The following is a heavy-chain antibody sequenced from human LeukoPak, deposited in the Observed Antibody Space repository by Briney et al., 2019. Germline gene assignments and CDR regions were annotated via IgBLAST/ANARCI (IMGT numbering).Heavy chain of an antibody. J-gene: IGHJ4*02. V-gene: IGHV4-59*08. CDR3: ARAGGAPHGDYEFDF. Sequence: SETLSLTCTVSGGSISSYYWSWIRQPAGKGLEWIGFISYSGYTSYNPSLKSRVTISVDTSKNQFSLKLTSVTAADTAIYYCARAGGAPHGDYEFDFWGQGILVTVSS. CDR1: GGSISSYY. D-gene: IGHD4-17*01. CDR2: ISYSGYT.